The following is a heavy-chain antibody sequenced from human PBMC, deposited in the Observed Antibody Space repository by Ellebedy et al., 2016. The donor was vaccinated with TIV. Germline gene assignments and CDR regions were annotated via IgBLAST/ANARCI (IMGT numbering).Heavy chain of an antibody. CDR3: AVGVYYDSSGSNAFDI. CDR1: GYTFTSYG. V-gene: IGHV1-18*01. D-gene: IGHD3-22*01. J-gene: IGHJ3*02. Sequence: AASVKVSCKASGYTFTSYGISWVRQAPGPGLEWMGWISAYNGNTNYAQKLQGRVTMTTDTSTSTAYMELRSLRSDDTAVYYCAVGVYYDSSGSNAFDIWGQGTMVTVSS. CDR2: ISAYNGNT.